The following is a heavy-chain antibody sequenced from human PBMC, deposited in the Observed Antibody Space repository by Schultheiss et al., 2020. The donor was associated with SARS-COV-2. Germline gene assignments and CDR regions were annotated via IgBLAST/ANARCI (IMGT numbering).Heavy chain of an antibody. CDR2: IYHSGGT. J-gene: IGHJ6*02. CDR3: ARVDLETALVGGLDV. V-gene: IGHV4-31*03. Sequence: SQTLSLTCTVSGGSISSGGYYWSWIRQHPGKGLEWIGYIYHSGGTRYHPSLKSRVTISLDTSKNQFSLKLTSVIAADTAVYYCARVDLETALVGGLDVWGQGSTVTVSS. D-gene: IGHD5-18*01. CDR1: GGSISSGGYY.